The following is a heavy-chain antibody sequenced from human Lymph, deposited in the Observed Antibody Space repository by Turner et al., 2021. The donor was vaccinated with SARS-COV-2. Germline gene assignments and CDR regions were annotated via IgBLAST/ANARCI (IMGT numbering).Heavy chain of an antibody. CDR3: ARDGGGNFNY. V-gene: IGHV3-30-3*01. D-gene: IGHD2-15*01. J-gene: IGHJ4*02. Sequence: QVQLVESGGGGVQQGRHLRLSCAASGLTFSSYAMHWVRQAPGKGLEWVALISYDGSNKCYADSVKGRFTISRDNSKNTLYLQMNSLRAEDTAVYYCARDGGGNFNYWGQGTLVTVSS. CDR2: ISYDGSNK. CDR1: GLTFSSYA.